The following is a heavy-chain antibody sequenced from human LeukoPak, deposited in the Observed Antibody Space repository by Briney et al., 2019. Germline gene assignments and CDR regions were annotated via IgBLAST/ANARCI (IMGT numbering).Heavy chain of an antibody. CDR3: AKDGKTTLIVGATPADWYFDL. J-gene: IGHJ2*01. CDR2: ISYDGSNK. CDR1: GFTFSSYG. D-gene: IGHD1-26*01. V-gene: IGHV3-30*18. Sequence: PGRSLRLSCAASGFTFSSYGMHWVRQAPGKGLEWVAVISYDGSNKYYADSVKGRFTISRDNSKNTLYLQMNSLRAEDTAVYYCAKDGKTTLIVGATPADWYFDLWGRGTLVTVSS.